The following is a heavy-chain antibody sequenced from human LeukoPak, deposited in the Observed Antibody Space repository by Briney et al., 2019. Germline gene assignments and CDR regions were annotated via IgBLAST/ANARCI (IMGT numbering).Heavy chain of an antibody. CDR3: ARGCSGGSCFGDFDY. D-gene: IGHD2-15*01. J-gene: IGHJ4*02. Sequence: GGSLRLSCVASGFTFSSYGMNWVRQAPGKGLEWISYISSRSSTIYYADSVKGRFTISRDNAKNSLYLQMNSLRVEDTAVYYCARGCSGGSCFGDFDYWGQGTLGTVSS. V-gene: IGHV3-48*01. CDR1: GFTFSSYG. CDR2: ISSRSSTI.